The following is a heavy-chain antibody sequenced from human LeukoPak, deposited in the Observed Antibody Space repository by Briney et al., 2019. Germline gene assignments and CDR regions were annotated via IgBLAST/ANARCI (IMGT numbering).Heavy chain of an antibody. Sequence: SETLSLTCTVSGGSIRSGDSYWSWIRQPPGKGLEWIGYIFYNGNTYYNPSLKSRVTMSVDTSKNQFSLKLSSVTAADTAVYYCARDRSGYDYIDYWGQGTLATVSA. D-gene: IGHD5-12*01. CDR2: IFYNGNT. J-gene: IGHJ4*02. CDR1: GGSIRSGDSY. V-gene: IGHV4-30-4*08. CDR3: ARDRSGYDYIDY.